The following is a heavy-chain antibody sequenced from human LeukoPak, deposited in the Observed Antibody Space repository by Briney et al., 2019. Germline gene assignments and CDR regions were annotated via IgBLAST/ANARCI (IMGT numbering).Heavy chain of an antibody. V-gene: IGHV4-30-4*01. J-gene: IGHJ4*02. CDR2: IYYSGST. CDR1: GGSISSGDYY. D-gene: IGHD4-17*01. CDR3: ARDYGGYDLDY. Sequence: PSETLSLICTVSGGSISSGDYYWSWIRQPPGKGLEWIGYIYYSGSTYYNPSLKGRVTISVDTSKNQFSLKLSSVTAADTAVYYCARDYGGYDLDYWGQGTLVTVSS.